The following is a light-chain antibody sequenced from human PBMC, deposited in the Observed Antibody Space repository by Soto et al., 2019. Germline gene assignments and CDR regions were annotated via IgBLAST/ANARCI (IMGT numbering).Light chain of an antibody. V-gene: IGKV1-8*01. J-gene: IGKJ1*01. CDR1: QGISSY. CDR3: QQYYSYST. Sequence: AIRMTQSPSSLSASTGDRVTITCRASQGISSYLAWYQRKPGKAPKLLIYAASTLQSGVPSRFSGSGSGTDFTLTISCLQSEDFATYYCQQYYSYSTFGQGTKVDIK. CDR2: AAS.